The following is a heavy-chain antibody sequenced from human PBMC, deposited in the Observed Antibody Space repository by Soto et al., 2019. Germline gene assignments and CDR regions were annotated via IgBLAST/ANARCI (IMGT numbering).Heavy chain of an antibody. CDR3: GVGGGIDGNWFDP. V-gene: IGHV4-31*03. CDR1: GCSISSGGYY. J-gene: IGHJ5*02. Sequence: PSETLSLTCTVSGCSISSGGYYWSWIRQHPGKGREWIGYSYYSGSTYYNPALKSRVTISVDPSKNQFSLKLSSVTAADTAVYYCGVGGGIDGNWFDPWGQGTLVTVSS. D-gene: IGHD3-16*02. CDR2: SYYSGST.